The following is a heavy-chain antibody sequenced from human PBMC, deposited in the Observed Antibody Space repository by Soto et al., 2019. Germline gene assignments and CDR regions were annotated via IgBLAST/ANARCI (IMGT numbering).Heavy chain of an antibody. Sequence: QVQLQESGPGLVKPSQTLSLTCTVSGGSISSGGYYWSWIRQHPGKGLEWIGYIYYSGSTYYNPSLKSRVTISVDTSKNQFSLKLSSVTAADTAVYYCARWVMPGYGDYPLFDYWGQGTLVTVSS. D-gene: IGHD4-17*01. CDR1: GGSISSGGYY. CDR2: IYYSGST. V-gene: IGHV4-31*03. CDR3: ARWVMPGYGDYPLFDY. J-gene: IGHJ4*02.